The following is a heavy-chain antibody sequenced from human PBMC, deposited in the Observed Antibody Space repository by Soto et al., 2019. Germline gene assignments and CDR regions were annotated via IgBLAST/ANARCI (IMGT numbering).Heavy chain of an antibody. V-gene: IGHV2-26*01. J-gene: IGHJ5*02. CDR3: ARMTGRSFYDSSGYYGP. Sequence: SGPTLVNPPETPTLTCPLSGLSLSHARMGVSWIRQPPGKALEWLAHIFSNDEKSYSTSLKSRLTISKDTSKSQVVLTMTNMDPVDTATYYCARMTGRSFYDSSGYYGPWGQGTLVTVS. D-gene: IGHD3-22*01. CDR1: GLSLSHARMG. CDR2: IFSNDEK.